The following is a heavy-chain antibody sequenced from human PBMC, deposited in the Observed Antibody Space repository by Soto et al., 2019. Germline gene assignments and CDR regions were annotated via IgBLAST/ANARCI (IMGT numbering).Heavy chain of an antibody. CDR3: GRDQTMAGPTTLAY. J-gene: IGHJ4*02. D-gene: IGHD6-19*01. Sequence: GGSLRLSCAASGFTFSRYWMHWVRQAPGKGLVWVSRISSDGSNIIYADSVKGRFTISRDDAKNTLYLQMNNLRDEDTAVYYCGRDQTMAGPTTLAYWVQGALVTVSS. CDR1: GFTFSRYW. V-gene: IGHV3-74*01. CDR2: ISSDGSNI.